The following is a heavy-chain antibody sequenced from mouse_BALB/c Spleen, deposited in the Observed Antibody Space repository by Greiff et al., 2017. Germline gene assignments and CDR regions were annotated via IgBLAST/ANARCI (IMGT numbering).Heavy chain of an antibody. J-gene: IGHJ3*01. CDR2: ISSGGSYT. D-gene: IGHD1-1*01. Sequence: EVQLVESGGGLVKPGGSLKLSCAASGFTFSSYTMSWVRQTPEKRLEWVATISSGGSYTYYPDSVKGRFTISRDNAKNTLYLQMSSLKSEDTAMYYCTRADGSSQAWFAYWGQGTLVTVSA. CDR3: TRADGSSQAWFAY. CDR1: GFTFSSYT. V-gene: IGHV5-6-4*01.